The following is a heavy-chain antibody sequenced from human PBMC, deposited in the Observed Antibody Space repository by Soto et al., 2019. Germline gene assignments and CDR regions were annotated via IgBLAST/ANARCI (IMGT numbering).Heavy chain of an antibody. V-gene: IGHV3-53*04. CDR3: ARDQEEGYYDDSSGYYSVGLDV. CDR2: MYSGGST. J-gene: IGHJ6*02. Sequence: SLRLSCAASGFNVSSNYMSWVRQAPGKGLEWVSVMYSGGSTYYADSVKGRFTISRHNSKNTLYLQMNSLRAEDTAVYYCARDQEEGYYDDSSGYYSVGLDVWGQGTTVTVSS. D-gene: IGHD3-22*01. CDR1: GFNVSSNY.